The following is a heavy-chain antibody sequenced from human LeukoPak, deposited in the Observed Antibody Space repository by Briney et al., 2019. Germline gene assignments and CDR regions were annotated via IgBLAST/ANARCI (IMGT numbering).Heavy chain of an antibody. CDR1: GFTFSTYA. J-gene: IGHJ3*02. CDR2: IYSGGST. CDR3: ARDSRGWGAFDI. V-gene: IGHV3-53*01. D-gene: IGHD3-10*01. Sequence: GGSLRLSCAASGFTFSTYAMNWVRQAPGKGLEWVSVIYSGGSTYYADSVKGRFTISRDNSKNTLYLQMNSLRAEDTAVYYCARDSRGWGAFDIWGQGTMVTVSS.